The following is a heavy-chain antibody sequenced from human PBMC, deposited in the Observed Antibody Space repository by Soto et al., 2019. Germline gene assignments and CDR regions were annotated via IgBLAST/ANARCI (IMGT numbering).Heavy chain of an antibody. CDR2: IIPIFGTA. D-gene: IGHD3-22*01. CDR1: GGTFSSYA. J-gene: IGHJ5*02. CDR3: ARSKWHYYDSSGYYR. Sequence: QVQLVQSGAEVKKPGSSVKVSCKASGGTFSSYAISWVRQAPGQGLEWMGGIIPIFGTANYAQKFQGRVTITADKSTSTAYMELSILRSEDTAVYYCARSKWHYYDSSGYYRWGQGTLVTVSS. V-gene: IGHV1-69*06.